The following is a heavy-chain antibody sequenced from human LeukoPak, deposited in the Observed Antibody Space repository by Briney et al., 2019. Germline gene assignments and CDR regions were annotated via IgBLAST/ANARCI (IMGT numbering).Heavy chain of an antibody. CDR1: EFTFTRHW. CDR2: INSEGSIT. CDR3: TRDRGSTEFDY. D-gene: IGHD1-26*01. J-gene: IGHJ4*02. Sequence: GGSPRLSCAASEFTFTRHWMHWVRQAPGKGLVWVSRINSEGSITSYADSVRGRFTISRDNAKNTLYLQMNSLRVEDTAVYFCTRDRGSTEFDYWGQGTLVTVSS. V-gene: IGHV3-74*01.